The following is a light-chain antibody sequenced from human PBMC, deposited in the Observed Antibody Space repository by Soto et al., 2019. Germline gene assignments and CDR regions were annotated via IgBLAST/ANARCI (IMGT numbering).Light chain of an antibody. CDR3: QQYDNLPPFT. J-gene: IGKJ3*01. CDR1: QDISNY. V-gene: IGKV1-33*01. Sequence: DIQMPQSPSSLSASVGDRVTITCQASQDISNYLNWYQQKPGKAPKLLIYDASNLETGVPSRFSGSRSGTDFTFTISSLQPEDIATYYCQQYDNLPPFTFGPGTKVAIK. CDR2: DAS.